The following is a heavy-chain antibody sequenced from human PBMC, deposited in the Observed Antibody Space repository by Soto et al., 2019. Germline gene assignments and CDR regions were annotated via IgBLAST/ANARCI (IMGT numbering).Heavy chain of an antibody. D-gene: IGHD6-13*01. Sequence: SETLSLTCVVSGASVSSGSDFWSWIRQPPGKGLEWLGYMYYSGSTKYNPSLKSRVTISADTSKNQFSLKLFSVTAADTARYYCARATGYSSTWYDSWGQGSQVTSPQ. CDR3: ARATGYSSTWYDS. CDR1: GASVSSGSDF. V-gene: IGHV4-61*01. J-gene: IGHJ5*01. CDR2: MYYSGST.